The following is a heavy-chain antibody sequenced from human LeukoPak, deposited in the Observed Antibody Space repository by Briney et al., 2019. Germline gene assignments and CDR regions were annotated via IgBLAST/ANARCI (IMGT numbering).Heavy chain of an antibody. D-gene: IGHD1-26*01. CDR3: ARPRSTESGSYNWFDP. CDR2: IIPFVGLT. Sequence: GASVKVSCKASGGTLSSYPISWIRQAPGQGLELMGRIIPFVGLTNYAPRFQGRVTITADKDTTTAYMELSGLTSEDTAVYYCARPRSTESGSYNWFDPWGQGTLVTVSP. CDR1: GGTLSSYP. J-gene: IGHJ5*02. V-gene: IGHV1-69*02.